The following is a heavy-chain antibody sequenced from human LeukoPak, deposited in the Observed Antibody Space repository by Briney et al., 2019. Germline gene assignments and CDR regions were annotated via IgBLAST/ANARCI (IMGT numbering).Heavy chain of an antibody. CDR1: GYTFTSYA. CDR2: INAYNGVT. V-gene: IGHV1-18*01. J-gene: IGHJ6*04. CDR3: ARPLKGYYYYGMDV. Sequence: ASVKVSCKASGYTFTSYAITWVRQAPGQGLEWMGWINAYNGVTNYAQKLQGRVTMTTDTSTSTAYMELRSLRSDDTAVYYCARPLKGYYYYGMDVWGKGTTVTVSS.